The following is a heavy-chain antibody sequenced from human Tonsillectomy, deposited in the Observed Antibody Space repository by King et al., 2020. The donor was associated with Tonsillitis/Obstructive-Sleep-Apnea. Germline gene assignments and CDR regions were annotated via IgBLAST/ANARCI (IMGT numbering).Heavy chain of an antibody. CDR1: GGSFSGYY. Sequence: VQLQQWGAGLLKPSETLSLTCAVYGGSFSGYYWSWIRQPPGKGLEWIGEIDHSGSTSYNPSLKSRVTLSVDTSKNQFSLKLNSVTAADTAVYYCARERSSGWYDYWGQGTLVTVSS. CDR2: IDHSGST. V-gene: IGHV4-34*01. CDR3: ARERSSGWYDY. D-gene: IGHD6-19*01. J-gene: IGHJ4*02.